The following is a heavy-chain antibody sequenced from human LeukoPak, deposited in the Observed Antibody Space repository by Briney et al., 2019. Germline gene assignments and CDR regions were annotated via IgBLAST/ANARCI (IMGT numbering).Heavy chain of an antibody. CDR2: IIPIFGTA. Sequence: VASVKVSCKASGYTFTSYGISWVRQAPGQGLEWMGGIIPIFGTANYAQKFQGRVTITADESTSTAYMELSSLRSEDTAVYYCAKGEYSSSPFDPWGQGTLVTVSS. V-gene: IGHV1-69*13. J-gene: IGHJ5*02. D-gene: IGHD6-6*01. CDR3: AKGEYSSSPFDP. CDR1: GYTFTSYG.